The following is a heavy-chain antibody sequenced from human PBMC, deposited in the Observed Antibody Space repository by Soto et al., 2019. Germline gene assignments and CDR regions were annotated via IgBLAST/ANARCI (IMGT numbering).Heavy chain of an antibody. CDR1: GDSISSGGLS. J-gene: IGHJ5*02. V-gene: IGHV4-30-2*06. D-gene: IGHD6-13*01. CDR2: IYYPGLT. CDR3: ARGRRSKTATAGTGWFDP. Sequence: QLQLQESGSGLLKPSQTLSLNCSVSGDSISSGGLSWNWLRQSPGRVLEWIGYIYYPGLTYYNPALKSRVSMSLDTSENQVSLSLSSVTAADSAVYYCARGRRSKTATAGTGWFDPWRTGTLVTVSS.